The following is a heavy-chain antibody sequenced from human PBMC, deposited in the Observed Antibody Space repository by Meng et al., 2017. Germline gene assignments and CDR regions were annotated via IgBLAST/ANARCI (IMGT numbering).Heavy chain of an antibody. CDR1: GYTFASYY. D-gene: IGHD2-15*01. CDR3: ARTNCSGGSCYSFHFDY. CDR2: INPSGGST. V-gene: IGHV1-46*01. J-gene: IGHJ4*02. Sequence: QGQLVRSGAEGKKPGASVKGSCKASGYTFASYYMHWVRQAPGQGLEWMGIINPSGGSTSYAQKFQGRVTMTRDTSTSTVYMELSSLRSEDTAVYYCARTNCSGGSCYSFHFDYWGQGTLVTVSS.